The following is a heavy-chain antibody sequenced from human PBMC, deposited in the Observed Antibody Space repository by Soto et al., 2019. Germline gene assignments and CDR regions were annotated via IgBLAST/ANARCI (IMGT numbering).Heavy chain of an antibody. Sequence: QEQLVQSGAEVKKPGSSVKVSCKASGGLFSSYPISWVRQVPGQGLEWMGIISPDGGRTSYAQKFQGRVTMTRDTSTSTVYMELSSLRSEDTAVYYCATRDPRHYCGQGTLVTVSS. V-gene: IGHV1-46*01. CDR2: ISPDGGRT. J-gene: IGHJ4*02. CDR3: ATRDPRHY. CDR1: GGLFSSYP.